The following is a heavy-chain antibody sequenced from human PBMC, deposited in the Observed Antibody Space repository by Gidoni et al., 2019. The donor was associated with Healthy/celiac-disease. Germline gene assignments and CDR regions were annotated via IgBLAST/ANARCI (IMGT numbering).Heavy chain of an antibody. CDR3: ATGSQWLVQGYYYYGMDV. V-gene: IGHV1-24*01. CDR2: FDPEDGET. D-gene: IGHD6-19*01. Sequence: QVQLVQSGAEVQKPGASVKVSCKVSGYTLTELSLHWVRQAPGKGLEWMGGFDPEDGETIYEQKFQGRVTMTEDTSTDTAYMELSSLRSEDTAVYYCATGSQWLVQGYYYYGMDVWGQGTTVTVSS. J-gene: IGHJ6*02. CDR1: GYTLTELS.